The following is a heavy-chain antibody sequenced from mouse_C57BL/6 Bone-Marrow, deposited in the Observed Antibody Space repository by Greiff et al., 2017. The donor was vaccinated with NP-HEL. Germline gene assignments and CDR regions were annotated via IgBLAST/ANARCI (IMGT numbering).Heavy chain of an antibody. D-gene: IGHD1-1*01. CDR2: ISGGGGNT. CDR1: GFTFSSYT. CDR3: ARPYGSSRFDY. V-gene: IGHV5-9*01. Sequence: EVKLVESGGGLVKPGGSLKLSCAASGFTFSSYTMSWVRQTPEKRLEWVATISGGGGNTYYPDSVKGRFTISRDNAKNTLDLQMSSLRSEDTALYYCARPYGSSRFDYWGQGTTLTVSS. J-gene: IGHJ2*01.